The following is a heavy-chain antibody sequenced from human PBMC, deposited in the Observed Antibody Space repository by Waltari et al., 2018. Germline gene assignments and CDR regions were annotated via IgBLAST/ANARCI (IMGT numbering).Heavy chain of an antibody. V-gene: IGHV3-30*01. CDR1: GISVSSYA. D-gene: IGHD3-10*01. CDR3: ARDGHSELYGSWSDY. J-gene: IGHJ4*02. CDR2: ISFDGSTI. Sequence: QVQLAESGGGEVQLGKSLTISCEVSGISVSSYAMNWVRQAPGKGLEWVAVISFDGSTIYFAYSGKRRFTINGDDSKNTLSLQMNSLTPEDTAIYYCARDGHSELYGSWSDYWGQGTLVTVSS.